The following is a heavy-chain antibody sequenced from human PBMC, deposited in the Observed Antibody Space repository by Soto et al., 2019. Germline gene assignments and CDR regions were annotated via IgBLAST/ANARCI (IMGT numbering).Heavy chain of an antibody. CDR1: GGSISSYY. V-gene: IGHV4-59*01. J-gene: IGHJ5*02. Sequence: PSETLSLTCTVSGGSISSYYWSWIRQPPGKGLEWIGYIYYSGSTNYNPSLKSRVTISVDTSKNQFSLKLSSVTAADTAVYYCARDSGDDYGDYWRWFDPWGQGTLVTVSS. D-gene: IGHD4-17*01. CDR2: IYYSGST. CDR3: ARDSGDDYGDYWRWFDP.